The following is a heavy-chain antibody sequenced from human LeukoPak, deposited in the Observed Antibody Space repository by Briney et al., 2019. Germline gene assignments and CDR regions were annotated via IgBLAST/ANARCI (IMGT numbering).Heavy chain of an antibody. CDR1: GFTFSSFA. J-gene: IGHJ4*02. CDR3: ARRTLFGVIKPPDY. V-gene: IGHV3-23*01. CDR2: ISSTAATT. Sequence: GGSLRLSCAASGFTFSSFAMSWVRQAPGQGLEWVSSISSTAATTYYADSVRGRFTISRDNAMNTLYLQLSSLRVEDTAVCYCARRTLFGVIKPPDYWGQGTLVTVSS. D-gene: IGHD3-3*01.